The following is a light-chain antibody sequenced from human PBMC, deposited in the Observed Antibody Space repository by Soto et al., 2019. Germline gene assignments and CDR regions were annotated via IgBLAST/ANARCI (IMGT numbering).Light chain of an antibody. V-gene: IGLV1-36*01. CDR3: PIWDDSVDGWV. Sequence: QSVLTQPPSVSEAPGQRVTISCSGSNVGNKAVNWYQQLPGKAPKLLLYYDDMLSSGVSDRFSGSKSGTSASLAISGLQNDDDGDYYCPIWDDSVDGWVFGGGTKLTVL. CDR1: NVGNKA. CDR2: YDD. J-gene: IGLJ3*02.